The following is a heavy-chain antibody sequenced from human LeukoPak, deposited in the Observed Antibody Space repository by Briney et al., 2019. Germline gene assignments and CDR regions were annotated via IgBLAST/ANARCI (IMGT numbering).Heavy chain of an antibody. D-gene: IGHD2-8*01. CDR1: GGSISSYY. CDR3: ARDKEWAFDI. Sequence: PSETLSLTCTVSGGSISSYYWSWIRQPPGKGLEWIGYIYYSGSTNYNPSLKSRVTISVDTSKNQFSLKLSSVTAADTAVYYCARDKEWAFDIWGQGTMVTVSS. CDR2: IYYSGST. V-gene: IGHV4-59*01. J-gene: IGHJ3*02.